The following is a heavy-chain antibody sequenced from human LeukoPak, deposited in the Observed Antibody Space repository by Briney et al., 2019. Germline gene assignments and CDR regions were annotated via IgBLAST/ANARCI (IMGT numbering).Heavy chain of an antibody. CDR3: ARDSPYDSSGYGLGLYFDY. J-gene: IGHJ4*02. D-gene: IGHD3-22*01. CDR2: IIPILGIA. CDR1: GGTFSSYA. V-gene: IGHV1-69*04. Sequence: SVKVSWKASGGTFSSYAISWVRQAPGQGLEWMGRIIPILGIANYAQKFQGRVTITADKSTSTAYMELSSLRSEDTAVYYCARDSPYDSSGYGLGLYFDYWGQGTLVTVSS.